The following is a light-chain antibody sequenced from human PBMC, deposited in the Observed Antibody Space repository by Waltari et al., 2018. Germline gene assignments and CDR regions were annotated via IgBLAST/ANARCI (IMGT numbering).Light chain of an antibody. Sequence: DIQMTQSPSTLSASVGDRVTITCRASQPITTWVAWYQQKPGQAPHLLIYYASRLEFGVPTRFSGSGSGTEFTLTISSLRPDDFATYYCQQYSSFWTFGQGTKVEIK. CDR3: QQYSSFWT. CDR1: QPITTW. CDR2: YAS. V-gene: IGKV1-5*01. J-gene: IGKJ1*01.